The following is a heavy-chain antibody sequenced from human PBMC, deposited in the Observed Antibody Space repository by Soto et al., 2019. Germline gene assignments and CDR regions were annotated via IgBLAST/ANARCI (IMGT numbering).Heavy chain of an antibody. J-gene: IGHJ5*01. CDR1: GYYFTAFW. CDR3: ARVHKNWFDS. CDR2: IDPSHSYT. V-gene: IGHV5-10-1*01. Sequence: GESLTISCKASGYYFTAFWLHWVRQMPGKGLEWLVHIDPSHSYTNYSPSFEGHVTISTDNSITTPYLQWSSLRASDTALYFCARVHKNWFDSWAQGTMVTVS.